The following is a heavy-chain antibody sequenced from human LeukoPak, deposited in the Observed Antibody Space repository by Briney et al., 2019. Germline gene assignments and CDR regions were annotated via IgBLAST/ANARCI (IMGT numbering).Heavy chain of an antibody. Sequence: GGSLRLSCAASGFTFSNYAMSWVRQAPGKGLEWVSAIFGSGGSTYYADSVKGRFTISRDNSKNTLFLQMNSLRVEYTALSYCSKWGGYDVLTGYYDSDFWGQGTLVTVSS. CDR2: IFGSGGST. CDR1: GFTFSNYA. CDR3: SKWGGYDVLTGYYDSDF. V-gene: IGHV3-23*01. D-gene: IGHD3-9*01. J-gene: IGHJ4*02.